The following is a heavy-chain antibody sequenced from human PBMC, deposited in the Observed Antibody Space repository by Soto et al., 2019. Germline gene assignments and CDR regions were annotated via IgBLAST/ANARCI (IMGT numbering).Heavy chain of an antibody. CDR1: GYTFSDYY. CDR3: ARGAEVGIELAAFDQ. J-gene: IGHJ4*02. D-gene: IGHD2-8*02. V-gene: IGHV1-2*04. CDR2: INPKSGDR. Sequence: QVHLVQSGAEVKRAGASVTVSCKTSGYTFSDYYIHWVRQAPGQGLQWMGCINPKSGDRRYAQMFRGWVFMTRDTSISTAYMEVSGLKSDDTAAYFCARGAEVGIELAAFDQWGQGTLVTVSA.